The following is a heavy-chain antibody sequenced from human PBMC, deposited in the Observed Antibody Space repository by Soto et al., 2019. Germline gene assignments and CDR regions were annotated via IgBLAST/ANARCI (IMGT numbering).Heavy chain of an antibody. Sequence: QVQLQQWGAGLLKPSETLSLTCAVYGGSFSGYYWSWIRQPPGKGLEWIGEINHSGSTNYNPSLKCRVTISVDTSKNQFSLKLSSVTAADTAVYYCARGPRRMITFGGYGMDVWGQGTTVTVSS. CDR3: ARGPRRMITFGGYGMDV. D-gene: IGHD3-16*01. V-gene: IGHV4-34*01. CDR2: INHSGST. CDR1: GGSFSGYY. J-gene: IGHJ6*02.